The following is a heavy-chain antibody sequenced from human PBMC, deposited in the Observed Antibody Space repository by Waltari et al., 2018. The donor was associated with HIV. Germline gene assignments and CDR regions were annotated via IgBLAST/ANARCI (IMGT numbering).Heavy chain of an antibody. J-gene: IGHJ6*02. Sequence: QVQLVQSGAEVKKPGASVKVSCKASGYTFTGYYMHWVRQAPGQGLEWMGWINPNSGGTNYAQKFQGWVTMTRDTSISTAYMELSRLRSDDTAVYYCARDRSMTTVTYYYYYGMDVWGQGTTVTVSS. V-gene: IGHV1-2*04. CDR2: INPNSGGT. D-gene: IGHD4-17*01. CDR3: ARDRSMTTVTYYYYYGMDV. CDR1: GYTFTGYY.